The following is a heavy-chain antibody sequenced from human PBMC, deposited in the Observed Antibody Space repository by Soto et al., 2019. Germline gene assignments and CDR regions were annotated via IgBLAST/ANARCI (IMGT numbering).Heavy chain of an antibody. CDR1: GGTFSSYA. D-gene: IGHD2-15*01. CDR2: IIPIFGTA. V-gene: IGHV1-69*13. Sequence: GASVKVSCKASGGTFSSYAISWVRQAPGQGLERMGGIIPIFGTANYAQKFQGRVTITADESTSTAYMELSSLRSEDTAVYYCASRGIVVVAAIDYYYYGMDVWGQGTTVTVSS. J-gene: IGHJ6*02. CDR3: ASRGIVVVAAIDYYYYGMDV.